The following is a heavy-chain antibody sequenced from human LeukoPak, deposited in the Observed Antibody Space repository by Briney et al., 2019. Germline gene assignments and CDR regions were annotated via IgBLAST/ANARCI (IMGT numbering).Heavy chain of an antibody. V-gene: IGHV1-18*01. CDR1: GYTFTSYG. CDR3: ARVGPALRYFDWLFRPWVDP. D-gene: IGHD3-9*01. J-gene: IGHJ5*02. CDR2: ISAYNGNT. Sequence: GASVKVSCKASGYTFTSYGISWVRQAPGQGLEWMGWISAYNGNTNYAQKLQGRVTMTTDTSTSTAYMELRSLRSDDTAVYYCARVGPALRYFDWLFRPWVDPWGQGTLVTVSS.